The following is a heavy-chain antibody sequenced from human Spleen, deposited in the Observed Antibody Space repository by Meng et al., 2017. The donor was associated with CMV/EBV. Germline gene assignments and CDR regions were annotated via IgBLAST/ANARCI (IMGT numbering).Heavy chain of an antibody. CDR2: IYPRDSDT. Sequence: FTNYWISWVHQMPGKGLEWMGTIYPRDSDTTYSPSFQGQVTISVDKSISTAYLQWSSLKASDTAMYYCARLLYYDYVWGTPYNWFDPWGQGTLVTVSS. J-gene: IGHJ5*02. D-gene: IGHD3-16*01. V-gene: IGHV5-51*07. CDR1: FTNYW. CDR3: ARLLYYDYVWGTPYNWFDP.